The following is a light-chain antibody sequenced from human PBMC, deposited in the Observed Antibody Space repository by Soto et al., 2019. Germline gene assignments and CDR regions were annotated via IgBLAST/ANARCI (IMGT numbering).Light chain of an antibody. CDR3: SSYAGSNNLGV. Sequence: QSALTQPPSASGSPGQSVTISCTGTSSDVGGYNYVSWYQQHPGKAPKLMIYXXXKXXXXXXXXFSGSKSGNTASLTVSGXXXXXXXXYYCSSYAGSNNLGVFGGGTKLTVL. J-gene: IGLJ3*02. CDR1: SSDVGGYNY. CDR2: XXX. V-gene: IGLV2-8*01.